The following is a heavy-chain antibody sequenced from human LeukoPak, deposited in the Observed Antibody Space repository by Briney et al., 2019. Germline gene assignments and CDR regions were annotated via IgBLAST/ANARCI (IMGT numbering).Heavy chain of an antibody. CDR1: GGSISSYY. CDR2: IYYSGST. J-gene: IGHJ4*02. CDR3: ARPTIPRRYSSSWYGY. D-gene: IGHD6-13*01. Sequence: NPSETLSLTCTVSGGSISSYYWSWIRQPPGKGLEWIGYIYYSGSTNYNPSLKSRVTISVDTSKNQFSLKLSSVTAADTAVYYCARPTIPRRYSSSWYGYWGQGTLVTVSS. V-gene: IGHV4-59*01.